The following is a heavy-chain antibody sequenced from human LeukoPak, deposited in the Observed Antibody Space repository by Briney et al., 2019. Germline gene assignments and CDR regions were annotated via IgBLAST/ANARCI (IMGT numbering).Heavy chain of an antibody. CDR1: GFTFSSSA. Sequence: GGSLRLSCAASGFTFSSSAMSWVRQAPGKGLEWVSAISNNGGYTYYADSVQGRFTISRDNSKSTLCLQMNSLRAEDTAVYYCAKDEKQWLVRNFDYWGQGTLVTVSS. CDR3: AKDEKQWLVRNFDY. D-gene: IGHD6-19*01. V-gene: IGHV3-23*01. J-gene: IGHJ4*02. CDR2: ISNNGGYT.